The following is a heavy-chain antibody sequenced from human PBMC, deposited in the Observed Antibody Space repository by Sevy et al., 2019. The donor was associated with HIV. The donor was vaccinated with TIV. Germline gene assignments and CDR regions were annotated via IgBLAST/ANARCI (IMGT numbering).Heavy chain of an antibody. D-gene: IGHD2-21*02. CDR1: GFTFSSYS. J-gene: IGHJ4*02. Sequence: GESLKISCAASGFTFSSYSMNWVRQAPGKGLEWVSYISTSSSTIYYADSVKGRFTISRDNAKNSLYLQMNSLRAEDTAVYYCARAGLTARGYYFDYWGQGTLVTVSS. V-gene: IGHV3-48*01. CDR3: ARAGLTARGYYFDY. CDR2: ISTSSSTI.